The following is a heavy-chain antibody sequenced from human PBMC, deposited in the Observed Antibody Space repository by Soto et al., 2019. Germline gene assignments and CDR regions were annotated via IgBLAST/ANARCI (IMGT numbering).Heavy chain of an antibody. CDR2: VNPSGGST. CDR1: GYLFTAYS. D-gene: IGHD2-15*01. V-gene: IGHV1-46*01. J-gene: IGHJ1*01. Sequence: GASVKVSCKASGYLFTAYSMHWVRLAPGQGLEWMGVVNPSGGSTKYAQNFQGRVTMTRDTSTTTIYMELSSLRSDGTAIYYCAREENCSGGTCYSEYFHRWGQGTLVTVSS. CDR3: AREENCSGGTCYSEYFHR.